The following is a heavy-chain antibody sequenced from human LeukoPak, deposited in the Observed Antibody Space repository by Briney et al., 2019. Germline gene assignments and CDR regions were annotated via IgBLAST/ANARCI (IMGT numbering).Heavy chain of an antibody. Sequence: ASVKVSCKASGYTFTSYGISWVRQAPGQGLEWMGWISAYNGNTNYAQKLQGRVTMTTDTSTSTAYMELRSLRSDDTAVYYCARDSEGYSYGNGFGYWGQGTLVTVSS. J-gene: IGHJ4*02. CDR3: ARDSEGYSYGNGFGY. CDR2: ISAYNGNT. CDR1: GYTFTSYG. D-gene: IGHD5-18*01. V-gene: IGHV1-18*01.